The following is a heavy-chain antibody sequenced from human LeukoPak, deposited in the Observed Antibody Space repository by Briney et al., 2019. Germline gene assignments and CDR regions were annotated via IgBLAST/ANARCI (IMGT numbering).Heavy chain of an antibody. CDR2: IYYSGTT. CDR1: GGSISTTSTY. J-gene: IGHJ5*02. D-gene: IGHD6-13*01. V-gene: IGHV4-39*01. CDR3: ARSIAGDGPTHNWFGP. Sequence: PSEALSLTCTVSGGSISTTSTYWGWIRQPPGKGLERMGSIYYSGTTYYNPSLKSRVTIFVDTSKNQFSLKLSSVTAADMDTYYCARSIAGDGPTHNWFGPWGQGALVTVSS.